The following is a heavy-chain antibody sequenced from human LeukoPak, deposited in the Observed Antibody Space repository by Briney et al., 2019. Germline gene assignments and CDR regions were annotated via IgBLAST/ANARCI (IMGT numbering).Heavy chain of an antibody. CDR3: ARDREYEQQLVHPFDD. V-gene: IGHV1-3*01. D-gene: IGHD6-13*01. Sequence: ASVKVSCKASGYIFTSYAIHWVRQAPGQRLGWMGWINAGNGNTKYSQKFQGRVTITRDTSATTAYMELRSLTSEDTAVYYCARDREYEQQLVHPFDDWGQGTLVTVTS. CDR1: GYIFTSYA. J-gene: IGHJ4*02. CDR2: INAGNGNT.